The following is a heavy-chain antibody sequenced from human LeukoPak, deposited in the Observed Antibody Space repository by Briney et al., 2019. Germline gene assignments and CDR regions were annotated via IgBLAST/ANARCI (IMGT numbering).Heavy chain of an antibody. CDR3: ARARGADDAFDI. J-gene: IGHJ3*02. V-gene: IGHV3-64*01. D-gene: IGHD1-26*01. CDR1: GFTFSSYA. CDR2: ISSNGGST. Sequence: PGGSLRLSCAASGFTFSSYAMHWVRQAPGKGLEYVSAISSNGGSTYYANSVKGRFTISRDNSKNTLYLQMGSLRAEDMAVYYCARARGADDAFDIWGQGTMVTVSS.